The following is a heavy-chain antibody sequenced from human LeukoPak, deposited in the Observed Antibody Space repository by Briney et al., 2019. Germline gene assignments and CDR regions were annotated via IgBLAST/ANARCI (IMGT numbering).Heavy chain of an antibody. J-gene: IGHJ4*02. CDR1: GFTFDDYG. CDR3: AKALSPYGSGSMELDY. D-gene: IGHD3-10*01. Sequence: PGGSLRLSCAASGFTFDDYGMSWVRQAPGKGLEWVSGINWDGSSTGHADSVKGRFTISRDNAKNSLYLQMNSLRAEDTALYYCAKALSPYGSGSMELDYWGQGTLVTVSS. CDR2: INWDGSST. V-gene: IGHV3-20*04.